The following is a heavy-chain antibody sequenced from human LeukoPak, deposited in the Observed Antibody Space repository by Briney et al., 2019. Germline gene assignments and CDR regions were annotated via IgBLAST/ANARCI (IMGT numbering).Heavy chain of an antibody. V-gene: IGHV4-59*13. J-gene: IGHJ4*02. CDR1: GAFTSTYH. D-gene: IGHD6-25*01. Sequence: PSETLSLAYSVSGAFTSTYHWSWVRQPPPGGLEWIGYVFYSGNSNYNPNFTSRVTMSVDTSKSQFSLKLTSLSAADTAVYYCARIDPLGFFDQWGQGTLVTVSS. CDR3: ARIDPLGFFDQ. CDR2: VFYSGNS.